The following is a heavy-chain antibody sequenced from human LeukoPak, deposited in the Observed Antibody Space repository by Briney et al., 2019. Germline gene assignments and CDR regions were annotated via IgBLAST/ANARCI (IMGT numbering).Heavy chain of an antibody. CDR1: GFTFSDYY. Sequence: SGGSLRLSCAASGFTFSDYYMSWIRQPPGKGLEWVSYISSSSSYTNYADSVKGRFTISRDNAKNSLYLQMNSLRAEDTAVYYCARDQYTAMVIYFDYWGQGTPVTVSS. V-gene: IGHV3-11*06. CDR2: ISSSSSYT. J-gene: IGHJ4*02. CDR3: ARDQYTAMVIYFDY. D-gene: IGHD5-18*01.